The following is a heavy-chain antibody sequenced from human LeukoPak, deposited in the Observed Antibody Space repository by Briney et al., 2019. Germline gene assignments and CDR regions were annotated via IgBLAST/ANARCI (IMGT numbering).Heavy chain of an antibody. J-gene: IGHJ4*02. Sequence: GGSLRLYCAASGFSFSSYWMEWVRQAPGKGRVWGSRIDSDGRSKTYADSVKGRFTISRDNDKNTIYLKMKSHRAEDTAVYYCARDGVATTDLDYWGQGTLVTVSS. V-gene: IGHV3-74*01. CDR3: ARDGVATTDLDY. CDR2: IDSDGRSK. CDR1: GFSFSSYW. D-gene: IGHD5-12*01.